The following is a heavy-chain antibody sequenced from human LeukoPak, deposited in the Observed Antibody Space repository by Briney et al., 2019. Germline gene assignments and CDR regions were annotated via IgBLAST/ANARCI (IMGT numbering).Heavy chain of an antibody. D-gene: IGHD2-15*01. Sequence: ASVKVSCKASGYTFTNYDINWVRQATGQGPEWMGWMNPNSGNTGYAQKFRGRVTITRNTSISTAYMELSSLRSEDTAVYYCARYVGAAKIFDYWGQGTLVTVSS. V-gene: IGHV1-8*03. CDR2: MNPNSGNT. CDR3: ARYVGAAKIFDY. CDR1: GYTFTNYD. J-gene: IGHJ4*02.